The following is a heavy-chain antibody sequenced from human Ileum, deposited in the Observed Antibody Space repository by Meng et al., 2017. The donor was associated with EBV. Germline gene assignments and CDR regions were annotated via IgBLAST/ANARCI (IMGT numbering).Heavy chain of an antibody. J-gene: IGHJ5*01. CDR1: GFSLSTSGVG. CDR2: IYGQGDK. Sequence: TLKESAPPVGKPPQPLTRTCTFSGFSLSTSGVGVGWIRQPPGKALEWLAMIYGQGDKHYSPSLTSRLTITKDTSKNQVVLTMTNMDSVDTATYYCALRPRQLLRGWFDSWGQGALVTVSS. D-gene: IGHD6-13*01. CDR3: ALRPRQLLRGWFDS. V-gene: IGHV2-5*01.